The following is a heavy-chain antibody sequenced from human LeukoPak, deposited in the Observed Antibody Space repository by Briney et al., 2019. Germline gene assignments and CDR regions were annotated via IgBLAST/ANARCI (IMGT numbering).Heavy chain of an antibody. J-gene: IGHJ3*02. D-gene: IGHD4-17*01. V-gene: IGHV4-30-2*01. Sequence: SETLSLTCAVSGGSISSGGYSWSWIRQPPGKGLEWIGYIYHSGSTYYNPSLKSRVTISVDRSKNQFSLKLSSVTAADTAVYYCARAKRYGDSGPADDAFDIWGQGTMVTVSS. CDR3: ARAKRYGDSGPADDAFDI. CDR2: IYHSGST. CDR1: GGSISSGGYS.